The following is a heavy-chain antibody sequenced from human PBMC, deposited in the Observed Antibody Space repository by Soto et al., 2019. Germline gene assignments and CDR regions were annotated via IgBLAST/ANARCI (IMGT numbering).Heavy chain of an antibody. CDR1: GYTFTGYY. Sequence: ASVKVSCKASGYTFTGYYMHWVRQAPGQGLEWMGWMNPNSGNTGYAQKFQGRVTMTRNTSISTAYMELSSLRSEDTAVYYCARGRDDGGPIDYWGQGTLVTVSS. CDR3: ARGRDDGGPIDY. CDR2: MNPNSGNT. J-gene: IGHJ4*02. D-gene: IGHD3-16*01. V-gene: IGHV1-8*02.